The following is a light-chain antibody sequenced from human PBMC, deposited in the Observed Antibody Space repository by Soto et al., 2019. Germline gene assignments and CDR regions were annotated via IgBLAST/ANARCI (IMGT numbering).Light chain of an antibody. CDR1: QSLSRS. V-gene: IGKV3-11*01. CDR2: DAS. Sequence: EIVLTQSPATLSLSPWERATLSCRASQSLSRSLAWYQQKPGQAPRLLIYDASNRATGIPARFSGSGSGTDFTLTISSLEPEDFAVYYCQQRSSWPPTFGQGTRLEIK. CDR3: QQRSSWPPT. J-gene: IGKJ5*01.